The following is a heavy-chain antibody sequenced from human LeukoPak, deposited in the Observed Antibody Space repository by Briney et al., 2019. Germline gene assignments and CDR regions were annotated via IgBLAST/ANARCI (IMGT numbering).Heavy chain of an antibody. J-gene: IGHJ6*02. Sequence: TSETLSLTCTVSGGSISSSSYYWGWVRQPPGKGLEWIGEIYHSGSTNYNPSLKSRVTISVDKSKNQFSLKLSSVTAADTAVYYCARSGDSYYYYGMDVWGQGTTVTVSS. D-gene: IGHD2-21*02. CDR1: GGSISSSSYY. V-gene: IGHV4-39*07. CDR3: ARSGDSYYYYGMDV. CDR2: IYHSGST.